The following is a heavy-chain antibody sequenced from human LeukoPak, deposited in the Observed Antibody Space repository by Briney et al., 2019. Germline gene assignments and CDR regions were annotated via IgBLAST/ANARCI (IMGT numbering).Heavy chain of an antibody. J-gene: IGHJ3*02. D-gene: IGHD2-2*01. V-gene: IGHV3-11*04. CDR1: GFTFSDYY. CDR2: ISSSGSTI. Sequence: GGSLRLSCAASGFTFSDYYMSWIRQAPGKGLEWVSYISSSGSTIYYADSVKGRFTISRDNAKNSLYLQMNSLRAEDTAVYYCARAKYCSSTSCYDDAFDIWGQGTMVTVSS. CDR3: ARAKYCSSTSCYDDAFDI.